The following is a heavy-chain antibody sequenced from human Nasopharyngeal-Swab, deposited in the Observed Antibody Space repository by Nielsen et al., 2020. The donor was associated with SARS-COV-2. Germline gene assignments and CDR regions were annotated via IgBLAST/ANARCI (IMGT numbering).Heavy chain of an antibody. CDR2: IRSRGNGGTT. V-gene: IGHV3-15*01. CDR3: ARLGSFDQ. CDR1: GITFSDAW. Sequence: GGSLRLSCAVSGITFSDAWLTWVRQAPGKGLEWIGRIRSRGNGGTTDYGAPLEGRFSISRDDSENTVYLQMNDLKTEDTAVYYCARLGSFDQWGQGTLVIVS. J-gene: IGHJ4*02.